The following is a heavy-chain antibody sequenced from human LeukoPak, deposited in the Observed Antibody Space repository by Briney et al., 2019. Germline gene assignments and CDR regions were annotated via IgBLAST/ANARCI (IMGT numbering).Heavy chain of an antibody. J-gene: IGHJ4*02. CDR2: ISSSGSTI. CDR1: GGSISSYY. D-gene: IGHD3-16*01. V-gene: IGHV3-11*01. CDR3: ARDRATML. Sequence: LSLTCTVSGGSISSYYWSWIRQAPGKGLEWVSYISSSGSTIYYADSVKGRFTISRDNAKNSLYLQMNSLRAEDTAVYYCARDRATMLWGQGTLVTVSS.